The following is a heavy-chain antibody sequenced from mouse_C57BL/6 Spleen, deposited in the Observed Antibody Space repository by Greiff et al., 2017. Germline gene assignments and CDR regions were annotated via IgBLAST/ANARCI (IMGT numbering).Heavy chain of an antibody. Sequence: EVQLQQSGAELVRPGASVKLSCTASGFNIKDYYMHWVKQRPEKGLEWIGRIDPEDGDTEYAPKFQGKATMTADTSSNTAYLQLSSLTSEDTAVYYCTSYYCNYVGYFDVWGTGTTVTVSS. D-gene: IGHD2-10*01. CDR2: IDPEDGDT. CDR3: TSYYCNYVGYFDV. J-gene: IGHJ1*03. V-gene: IGHV14-1*01. CDR1: GFNIKDYY.